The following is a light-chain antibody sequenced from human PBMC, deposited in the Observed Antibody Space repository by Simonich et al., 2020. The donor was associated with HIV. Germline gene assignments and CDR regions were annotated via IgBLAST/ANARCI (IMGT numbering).Light chain of an antibody. V-gene: IGLV1-40*01. CDR2: GNN. CDR1: NSNIGAGYD. Sequence: QSVLTQPPSVSGAPGQRVTISCTGSNSNIGAGYDVNWYQQLPGTAPKLLIYGNNTRPSGVPDRFAGSKSGTSASLAITGLQADDEADYYCQSYDSSLSGCVFGGGTKVTVL. J-gene: IGLJ3*02. CDR3: QSYDSSLSGCV.